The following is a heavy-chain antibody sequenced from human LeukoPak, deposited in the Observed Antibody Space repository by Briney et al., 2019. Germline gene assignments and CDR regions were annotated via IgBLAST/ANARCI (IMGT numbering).Heavy chain of an antibody. CDR3: ARDRGPIGSADAFDI. V-gene: IGHV1-2*04. Sequence: ASVKVSCKASGYTFTGYYMHWVRQAPGQGLEWMGWINPNSGGTNYAQKFQGWVTMTSDTSISTAYMELSRLRSDDTAVYYCARDRGPIGSADAFDIWGQGTMVTVSS. D-gene: IGHD5/OR15-5a*01. CDR1: GYTFTGYY. CDR2: INPNSGGT. J-gene: IGHJ3*02.